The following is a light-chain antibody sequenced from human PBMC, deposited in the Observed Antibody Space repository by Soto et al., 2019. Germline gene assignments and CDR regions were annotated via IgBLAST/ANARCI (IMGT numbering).Light chain of an antibody. V-gene: IGKV1-5*01. CDR3: QQYDSSSPT. CDR2: DAS. CDR1: QNISVW. J-gene: IGKJ2*01. Sequence: DLQMTQSPSTLSASVGDGVTITCRASQNISVWLAWYQQRQGKAPKFLIYDASNLETGVSSRFSGSGSGTEFTLTIRSLQPDDFATYYCQQYDSSSPTFGQGTKLEIK.